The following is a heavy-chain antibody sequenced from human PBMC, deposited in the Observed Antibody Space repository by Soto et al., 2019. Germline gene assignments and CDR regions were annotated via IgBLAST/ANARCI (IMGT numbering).Heavy chain of an antibody. CDR1: GASTVSHYH. Sequence: QVQLQESGPGLVKPSQTLSLTCSVSGASTVSHYHWTWIHQPPGKGLEWMGYIFNSGTTFYNPSLPSRLSISMDTSGNHFSLELRSVTAADTAVYYCALALGPTTGLDYWGQGTLVTVSS. V-gene: IGHV4-31*02. CDR3: ALALGPTTGLDY. CDR2: IFNSGTT. J-gene: IGHJ4*02. D-gene: IGHD1-26*01.